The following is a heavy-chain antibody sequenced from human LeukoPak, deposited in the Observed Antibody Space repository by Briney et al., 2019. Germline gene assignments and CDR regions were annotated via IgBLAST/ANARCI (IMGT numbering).Heavy chain of an antibody. D-gene: IGHD5-12*01. J-gene: IGHJ4*02. CDR1: KFLFSSYE. Sequence: GSLRPSCAASKFLFSSYEMNWVRQAPGKGLGGVSYFSSSGSTKYYADSVKGRFNSSRDNAKNSLYLQMNSLRAEDTAVYYCARPGRGYSGDEGYWGQGTLVTVSS. CDR2: FSSSGSTK. CDR3: ARPGRGYSGDEGY. V-gene: IGHV3-48*03.